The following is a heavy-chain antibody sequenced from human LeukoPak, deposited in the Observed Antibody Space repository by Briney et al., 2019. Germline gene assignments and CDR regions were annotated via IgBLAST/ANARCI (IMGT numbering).Heavy chain of an antibody. CDR1: GFTVSSNS. CDR3: ARDRGTGVVVDTLDS. J-gene: IGHJ4*02. D-gene: IGHD2-15*01. CDR2: IFSST. Sequence: PGGSLRLSCTVSGFTVSSNSMGWVRQAPGKGLEWVSFIFSSTHYSDSVKGRFTISRDNSKNTLYLQMNSLRAEDTAIYYCARDRGTGVVVDTLDSWGQGTLVTVSS. V-gene: IGHV3-53*01.